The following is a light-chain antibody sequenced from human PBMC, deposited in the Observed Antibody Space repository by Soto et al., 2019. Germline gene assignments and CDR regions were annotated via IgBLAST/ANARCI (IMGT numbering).Light chain of an antibody. J-gene: IGKJ2*01. CDR3: QHYGSSPPYT. CDR1: QSVSTSS. Sequence: EIVLTQSPGTLSLSPGERATLSCRASQSVSTSSLAWYQQKPGQAPRLLIYGASSRATGIPDRFTSSGSGTDFTLTISRLEPEDLAVYYFQHYGSSPPYTFGQGTKLEIK. V-gene: IGKV3-20*01. CDR2: GAS.